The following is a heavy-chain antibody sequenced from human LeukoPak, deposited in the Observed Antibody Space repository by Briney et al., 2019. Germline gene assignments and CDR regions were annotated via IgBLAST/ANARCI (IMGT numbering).Heavy chain of an antibody. CDR3: GSNPIPVEYYYFNF. J-gene: IGHJ4*02. V-gene: IGHV4-59*06. Sequence: SETLSLTCTVGGGPFSNYYWSCIRHPPGKGRECIAYISYGGSTYYNPSLESRVFMSVNTSKNQFSLTLSSVTAADPAVYLCGSNPIPVEYYYFNFWGPGTLVTVPS. CDR2: ISYGGST. CDR1: GGPFSNYY. D-gene: IGHD2/OR15-2a*01.